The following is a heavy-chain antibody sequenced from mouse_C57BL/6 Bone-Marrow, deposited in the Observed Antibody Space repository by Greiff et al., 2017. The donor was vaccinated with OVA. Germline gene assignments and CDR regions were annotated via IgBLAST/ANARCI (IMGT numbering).Heavy chain of an antibody. CDR2: INYDGSST. CDR3: GVWYFDV. Sequence: EVKLVESEGGLVQPGSSMKLSCTASGFTFSDYYMAWVRQVPEKGLEWVANINYDGSSTYYLDSLKSRFIISRDNAKNILYLQMSSLKSEDTATYYCGVWYFDVWGTGTTVTVSS. J-gene: IGHJ1*03. CDR1: GFTFSDYY. V-gene: IGHV5-16*01.